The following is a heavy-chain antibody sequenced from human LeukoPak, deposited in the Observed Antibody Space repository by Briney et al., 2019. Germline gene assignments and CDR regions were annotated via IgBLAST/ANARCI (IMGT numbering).Heavy chain of an antibody. V-gene: IGHV4-59*01. CDR2: IYNSGST. Sequence: SETLSLTCTVSGGSISSYYWNWVRQPPGKGVEWIGDIYNSGSTDYNTSLKSRVTDYNPALKRRVTISVDTSKNQISLKLSSVTAADTAVYYCARFSRPGDNSGHYLDHWGQGTLVTVSS. D-gene: IGHD6-19*01. J-gene: IGHJ4*02. CDR3: ARFSRPGDNSGHYLDH. CDR1: GGSISSYY.